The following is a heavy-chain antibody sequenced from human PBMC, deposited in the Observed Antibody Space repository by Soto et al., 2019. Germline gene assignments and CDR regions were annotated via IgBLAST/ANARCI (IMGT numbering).Heavy chain of an antibody. Sequence: SVKVSCKASGGTFSSYAISWVRQAPGQGLEWMGGIIPIFGTANYAQKFQGRVTITADESTSTAYMELSSLRSEDTAVYYCARQPPYYDFWSGITSGYYYYYYGMDVWGQGTKVTVSS. V-gene: IGHV1-69*13. CDR1: GGTFSSYA. D-gene: IGHD3-3*01. CDR2: IIPIFGTA. CDR3: ARQPPYYDFWSGITSGYYYYYYGMDV. J-gene: IGHJ6*02.